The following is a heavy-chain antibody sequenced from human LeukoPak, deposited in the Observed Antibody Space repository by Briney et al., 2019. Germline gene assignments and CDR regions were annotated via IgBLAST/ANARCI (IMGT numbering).Heavy chain of an antibody. CDR3: AKGFYDSGP. CDR1: GFTFRSYW. Sequence: GGPLRLSCAASGFTFRSYWMSWVRQAPGKGLEYVALTSYDGNNEYYADSVEGRFTISRDNSKNTVYLQMNSLRVEDTAVYYCAKGFYDSGPWGQGTLVTVSS. V-gene: IGHV3-30*18. CDR2: TSYDGNNE. J-gene: IGHJ5*02. D-gene: IGHD3-22*01.